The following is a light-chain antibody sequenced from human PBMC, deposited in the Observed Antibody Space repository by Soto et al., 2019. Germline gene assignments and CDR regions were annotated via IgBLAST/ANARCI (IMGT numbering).Light chain of an antibody. V-gene: IGKV1-5*01. J-gene: IGKJ2*01. CDR2: DAS. Sequence: DIQMTQSPSTLSASVGDRVTITCRASQRISSWLAWYQQKPGKAPKLLIYDASSLESGVPSRFSGSGSGTEFPLPISSLQPDDVATYYCQQYNSYSPYTFGQGTKLEIK. CDR3: QQYNSYSPYT. CDR1: QRISSW.